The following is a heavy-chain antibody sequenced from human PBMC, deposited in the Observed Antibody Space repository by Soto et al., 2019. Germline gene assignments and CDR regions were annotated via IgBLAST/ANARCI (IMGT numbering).Heavy chain of an antibody. CDR1: GYTFTNYA. J-gene: IGHJ4*02. V-gene: IGHV1-3*05. D-gene: IGHD3-22*01. CDR3: ARGSGYYYWDHY. Sequence: QVQLVQSGAEEKKPGASAKVSCKASGYTFTNYAMHWVRQAPGQRLEWMGWINAGNGNTKSSQKFQVRLTITRDTSASTAYMELSSLRSEDTALYYCARGSGYYYWDHYWGQGTLVTVSS. CDR2: INAGNGNT.